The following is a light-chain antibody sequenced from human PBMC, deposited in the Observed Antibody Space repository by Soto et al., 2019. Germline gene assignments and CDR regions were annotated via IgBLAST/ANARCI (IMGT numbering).Light chain of an antibody. V-gene: IGLV2-14*01. J-gene: IGLJ1*01. CDR3: NSYTSSSTRV. CDR2: EVS. CDR1: PHDIGGYNY. Sequence: PGPGCGCRRRSITLSFLGNPHDIGGYNYVSWYQQHPGKAPKLMIYEVSNRPSGVSNRFSGSKSGNTASLTISGLQAEDEADYYCNSYTSSSTRVFGTGTKVTVL.